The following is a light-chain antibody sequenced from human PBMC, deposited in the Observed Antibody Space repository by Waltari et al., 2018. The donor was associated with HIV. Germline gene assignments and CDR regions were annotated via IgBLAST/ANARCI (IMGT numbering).Light chain of an antibody. V-gene: IGLV2-11*01. CDR2: DVS. CDR1: SSDVGGYKY. CDR3: CSYAGSYSYV. Sequence: QSALTQPRSVSGSPGQSVTISCTGSSSDVGGYKYVSWYEQHPGKAPKLMIYDVSKRTSGVPERLSGGKSGNTCSLTISGLQAEDEADYYCCSYAGSYSYVFGTGTKVTVL. J-gene: IGLJ1*01.